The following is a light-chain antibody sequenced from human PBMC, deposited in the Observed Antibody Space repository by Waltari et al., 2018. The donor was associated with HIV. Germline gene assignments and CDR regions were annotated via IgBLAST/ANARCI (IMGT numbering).Light chain of an antibody. Sequence: QSVLTQPPSVSGAPGQRVTISCTGSSSNIGAGYDLHWYQQLPGTAPKRLIYGNSNRPSGVPDRFSGSKSGTSASLAITGLQAEDEADYYCQSYDSSLSGSVFGGGTKLTV. V-gene: IGLV1-40*01. CDR3: QSYDSSLSGSV. J-gene: IGLJ2*01. CDR1: SSNIGAGYD. CDR2: GNS.